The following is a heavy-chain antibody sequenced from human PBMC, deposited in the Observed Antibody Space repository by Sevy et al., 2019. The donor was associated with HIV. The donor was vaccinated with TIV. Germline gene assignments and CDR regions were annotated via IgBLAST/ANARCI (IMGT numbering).Heavy chain of an antibody. Sequence: SETLSLTCTVSGGSINSDHWNWIRQPPGKGLEWIGYVYYTGGTNYNHSLKNRVTISVDRTKNQFSLKLTSGHAADTAVYYCARRNDFDIWGQGTMVTVSS. CDR3: ARRNDFDI. J-gene: IGHJ3*02. V-gene: IGHV4-59*08. CDR1: GGSINSDH. CDR2: VYYTGGT.